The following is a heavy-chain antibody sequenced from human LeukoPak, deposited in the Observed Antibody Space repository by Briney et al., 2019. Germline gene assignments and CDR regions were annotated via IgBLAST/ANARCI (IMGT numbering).Heavy chain of an antibody. D-gene: IGHD3-22*01. Sequence: ASVKVSCKASGYTFTGYYMHWVRQAPGQGLEWMGRINPNSGGTNYAQKFQGRVTMTRDTSISTAYMELSRLRSDDTAVYYCARHNYYDSSGYEYWGQGTLVTVSS. J-gene: IGHJ4*02. CDR1: GYTFTGYY. CDR3: ARHNYYDSSGYEY. V-gene: IGHV1-2*06. CDR2: INPNSGGT.